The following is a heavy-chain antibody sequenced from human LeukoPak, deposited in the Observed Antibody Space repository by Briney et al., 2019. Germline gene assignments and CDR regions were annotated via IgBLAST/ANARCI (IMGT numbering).Heavy chain of an antibody. D-gene: IGHD1-26*01. CDR2: IKQDGSEK. Sequence: PGGSLRLSCAASGFTFSSYWMSWVRQAPGKGLEWVANIKQDGSEKYYVDSVKGRFTISRDNAKNSLYLQMNSLRAEDTAVYYCAGEAIVGATTVDYWGQGTLVTVSS. CDR1: GFTFSSYW. CDR3: AGEAIVGATTVDY. V-gene: IGHV3-7*01. J-gene: IGHJ4*02.